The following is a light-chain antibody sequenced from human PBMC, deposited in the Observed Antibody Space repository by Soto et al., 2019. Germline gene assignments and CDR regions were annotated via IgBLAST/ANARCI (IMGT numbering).Light chain of an antibody. CDR1: SSDVGSYNL. V-gene: IGLV2-14*02. CDR3: CSYTSSSTNV. Sequence: QSALTQPASVSGSPGQSITISCTGTSSDVGSYNLVSWYQHHPGKAPKLLIFEASKRPSGISNRFSGSKSDNTASLAISGLQAEDEADYYCCSYTSSSTNVFGTGTKLTVL. CDR2: EAS. J-gene: IGLJ1*01.